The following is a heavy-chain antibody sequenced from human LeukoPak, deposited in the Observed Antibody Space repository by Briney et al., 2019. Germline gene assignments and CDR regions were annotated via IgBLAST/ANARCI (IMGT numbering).Heavy chain of an antibody. CDR3: AREYSSSNYYYYMDV. CDR2: MIPNSGNT. Sequence: ASVKGPCKAPGYTFTSYDINWVQQATGQGLEWMGWMIPNSGNTGYAQKFQGRVTMTRNTSISTAYMELSSLRSEDTAVYYCAREYSSSNYYYYMDVWGKGTTVTVSS. V-gene: IGHV1-8*01. J-gene: IGHJ6*03. D-gene: IGHD6-6*01. CDR1: GYTFTSYD.